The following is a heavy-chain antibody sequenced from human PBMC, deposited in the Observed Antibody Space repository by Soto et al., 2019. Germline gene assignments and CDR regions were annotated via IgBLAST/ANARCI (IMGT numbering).Heavy chain of an antibody. CDR2: IRTDGSSI. CDR1: EFTFSSHK. D-gene: IGHD1-1*01. J-gene: IGHJ2*01. CDR3: ARSDQTDWYFDL. V-gene: IGHV3-21*06. Sequence: GGSLRLSCAASEFTFSSHKMNWVRQAPGKGLEWVASIRTDGSSIYEESVKGRFTISKDNGKISLDLQMNSLRAEDTAVYYCARSDQTDWYFDLWGRGTLVTVSS.